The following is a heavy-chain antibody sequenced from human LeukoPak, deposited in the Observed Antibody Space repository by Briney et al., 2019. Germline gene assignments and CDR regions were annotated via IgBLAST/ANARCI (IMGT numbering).Heavy chain of an antibody. Sequence: GGSLRLSCAASGFXFSTYGMHWVRRAPGKGLEWVAVIWSDGTNERYADSVKGRFTISRDNSKNTLFLQMNSLRAEDTAVYYCTGDKGSGSYLGAFDIWGQGTMVTVSS. D-gene: IGHD3-10*01. CDR3: TGDKGSGSYLGAFDI. CDR2: IWSDGTNE. J-gene: IGHJ3*02. V-gene: IGHV3-33*01. CDR1: GFXFSTYG.